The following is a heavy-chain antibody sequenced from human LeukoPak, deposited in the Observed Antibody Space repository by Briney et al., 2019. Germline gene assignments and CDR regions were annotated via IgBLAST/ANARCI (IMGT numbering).Heavy chain of an antibody. J-gene: IGHJ4*02. CDR1: GGSITSYY. CDR3: ARSGGSGTYYDRSFDY. CDR2: IYTSGST. Sequence: SETLSLTCTVSGGSITSYYWSWIRQAAGKGLEWIGRIYTSGSTNYNPSLKSRVTMSVDTSKNQFSLKLNSVTAADTAVYYCARSGGSGTYYDRSFDYWGQGTLVTVSS. V-gene: IGHV4-4*07. D-gene: IGHD1-26*01.